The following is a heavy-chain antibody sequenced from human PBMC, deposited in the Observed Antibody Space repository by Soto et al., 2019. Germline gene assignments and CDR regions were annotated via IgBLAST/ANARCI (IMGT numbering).Heavy chain of an antibody. CDR3: ARDPGYCTNGVSITCYYYGMDV. J-gene: IGHJ6*02. CDR2: IYSGGST. D-gene: IGHD2-8*01. CDR1: GFTVSSNY. Sequence: PGGSLRLSCAASGFTVSSNYMSWVRQAPGKGLEWVSVIYSGGSTYYADSVKGRFTISRDNSKNTLYLQMNSLRAEDTAVYYCARDPGYCTNGVSITCYYYGMDVWGQGTTVTVSS. V-gene: IGHV3-66*01.